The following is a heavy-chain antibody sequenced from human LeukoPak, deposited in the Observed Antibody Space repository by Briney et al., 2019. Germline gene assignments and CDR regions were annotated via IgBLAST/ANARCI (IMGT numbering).Heavy chain of an antibody. J-gene: IGHJ4*02. D-gene: IGHD6-13*01. CDR1: GYTFTSYG. CDR2: ISAYNGNT. Sequence: VASVKVSCKASGYTFTSYGISWVRQAPGQGLEWMGWISAYNGNTNYAQKLQGRVTMTTDTSTSTAYMDLRSLRSDDTAVYYCARGGPFQSSSWTVYYFDYWGQGTLVTASS. CDR3: ARGGPFQSSSWTVYYFDY. V-gene: IGHV1-18*01.